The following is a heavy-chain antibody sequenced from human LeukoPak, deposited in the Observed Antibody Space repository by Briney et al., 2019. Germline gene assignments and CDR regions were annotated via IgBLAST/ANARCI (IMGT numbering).Heavy chain of an antibody. D-gene: IGHD3-16*01. CDR1: GGSISGSIYH. Sequence: PSETLSLTCTVSGGSISGSIYHWGWIRQPPGKGLEWIASIYYSGSTFYNPSLKSRVTISVDTSKNQFSLKLSSVTAADTAVYYCARLGDTQFDYWGQGTLVTVSS. CDR3: ARLGDTQFDY. V-gene: IGHV4-39*01. J-gene: IGHJ4*02. CDR2: IYYSGST.